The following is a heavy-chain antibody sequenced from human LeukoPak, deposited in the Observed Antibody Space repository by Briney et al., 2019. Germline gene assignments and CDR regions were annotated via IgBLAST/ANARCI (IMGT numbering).Heavy chain of an antibody. Sequence: GGSLRLSCAASGLTFSSYWMSWVRQAPGQGLEWVANIKQDGSEKYYVDSVKGRFTISRDNAKNSLYPQMNSLRAEDTAVYYCARDHYYGSGSSDYWGQGALVTVSS. D-gene: IGHD3-10*01. CDR1: GLTFSSYW. V-gene: IGHV3-7*01. J-gene: IGHJ4*02. CDR3: ARDHYYGSGSSDY. CDR2: IKQDGSEK.